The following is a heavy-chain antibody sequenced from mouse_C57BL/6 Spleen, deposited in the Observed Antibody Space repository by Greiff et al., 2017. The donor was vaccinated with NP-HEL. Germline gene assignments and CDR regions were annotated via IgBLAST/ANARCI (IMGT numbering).Heavy chain of an antibody. V-gene: IGHV5-4*01. CDR3: AREINYYGSSYRYFDY. Sequence: EVHLVESGGGLVKPGGSLKLSCAASGFTFSSYAMSWVRQTPEKRLEWVATISDGGSYTYYPDNVKGRFTISRDNAKNNLYLQMSHLKSEDTAMYYCAREINYYGSSYRYFDYWGQGTTLTVSS. CDR2: ISDGGSYT. D-gene: IGHD1-1*01. CDR1: GFTFSSYA. J-gene: IGHJ2*01.